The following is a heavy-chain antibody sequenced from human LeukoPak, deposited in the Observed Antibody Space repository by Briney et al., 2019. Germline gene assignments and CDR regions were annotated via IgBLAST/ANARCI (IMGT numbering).Heavy chain of an antibody. J-gene: IGHJ6*03. D-gene: IGHD6-25*01. CDR3: ARQGQRLAWGGYYYYYMDV. V-gene: IGHV5-51*01. CDR2: IYPGDSDT. CDR1: GYSFTSYW. Sequence: GESLKISCKGSGYSFTSYWIGWVRQMPGKGLEWMGIIYPGDSDTRYSPSFQGQVTISANKSISTAYLQWSSLKASDTAMYYCARQGQRLAWGGYYYYYMDVWGKGTTVTVSS.